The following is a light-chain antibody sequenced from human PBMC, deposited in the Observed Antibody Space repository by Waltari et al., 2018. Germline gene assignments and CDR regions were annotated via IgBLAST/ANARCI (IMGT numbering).Light chain of an antibody. J-gene: IGLJ2*01. Sequence: YVVTQSPSVSVAPGQTARITCGGNNIGSKSVHWYQQRPGQAPVVVVYDDTDRPSGTPEGFAGANTGTTATLTFSRVEAGDEGDYYCQVWESSSDLVLFGGGTKLTVL. V-gene: IGLV3-21*02. CDR1: NIGSKS. CDR3: QVWESSSDLVL. CDR2: DDT.